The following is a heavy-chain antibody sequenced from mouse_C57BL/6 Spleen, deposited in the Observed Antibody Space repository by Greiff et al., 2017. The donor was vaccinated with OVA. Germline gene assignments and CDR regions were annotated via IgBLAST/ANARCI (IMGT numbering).Heavy chain of an antibody. CDR1: GYTFTSYW. CDR3: ARGDGY. D-gene: IGHD2-3*01. Sequence: QVQLQQPGAELVRPGTSVKLSCKASGYTFTSYWMHWVKQRPGQGLEWIGGIDPSDSYTNYNQKFKGKATLTVDTSSSTAYMQLSSLTSEDSAVYYCARGDGYWGQGTTLTVSS. V-gene: IGHV1-59*01. J-gene: IGHJ2*01. CDR2: IDPSDSYT.